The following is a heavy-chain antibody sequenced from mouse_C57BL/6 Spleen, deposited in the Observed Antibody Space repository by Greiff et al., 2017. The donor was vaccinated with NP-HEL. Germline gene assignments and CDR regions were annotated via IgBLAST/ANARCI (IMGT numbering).Heavy chain of an antibody. Sequence: QVQLKESGPGLVQPSQSLSISCTVSGFSLTSYGVHWVRQSPGKGLEWLGVIWSGGSTDYNAAFISRLSISKVNSKCQVSYIMSRLQADDTAKYYCTRSVVSYAMDYWGQGTTVTVSS. J-gene: IGHJ4*01. V-gene: IGHV2-2*01. CDR3: TRSVVSYAMDY. CDR1: GFSLTSYG. CDR2: IWSGGST. D-gene: IGHD1-1*01.